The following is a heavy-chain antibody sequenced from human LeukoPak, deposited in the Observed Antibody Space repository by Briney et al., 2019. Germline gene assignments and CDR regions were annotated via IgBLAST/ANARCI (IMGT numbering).Heavy chain of an antibody. CDR2: ISAYNGNT. J-gene: IGHJ4*02. CDR3: ARGRYDSSGYYLIDY. Sequence: ASVKVSCKASGYTFTSYGISWVRQAPGQGLEWMGRISAYNGNTNYAQKLQGRVTMTTDTSTSIAYTELRSLRSDDTAVYYCARGRYDSSGYYLIDYWGQGTLVTVSS. V-gene: IGHV1-18*01. D-gene: IGHD3-22*01. CDR1: GYTFTSYG.